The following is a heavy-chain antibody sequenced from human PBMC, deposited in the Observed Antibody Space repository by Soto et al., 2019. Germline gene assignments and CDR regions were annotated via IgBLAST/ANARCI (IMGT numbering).Heavy chain of an antibody. D-gene: IGHD3-9*01. V-gene: IGHV1-3*01. CDR3: ARERYFDWLLFY. CDR2: INAGNGNT. J-gene: IGHJ4*02. CDR1: GYTFTSYA. Sequence: ASVKVSCKASGYTFTSYAMHWVRQAPGQRLEWMGWINAGNGNTKYPQKFQGRVTITRDTSASTAYMELSSLRSEDTAVYYCARERYFDWLLFYWGQGTLVTVSS.